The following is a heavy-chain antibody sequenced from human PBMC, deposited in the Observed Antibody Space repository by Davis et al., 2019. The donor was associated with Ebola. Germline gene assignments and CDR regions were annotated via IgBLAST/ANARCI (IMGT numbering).Heavy chain of an antibody. CDR1: GFTVSSNY. D-gene: IGHD3-10*01. V-gene: IGHV3-53*01. Sequence: GESLKISCAASGFTVSSNYMSWVRQAPGKGLEWVSVIYSGGFTYYADPVKGRFTISRDNSKNTLYLQMNSLRADDTAEYYCAKVPDTFHYYGSGADFDYWGQGTLVTVSS. CDR2: IYSGGFT. J-gene: IGHJ4*02. CDR3: AKVPDTFHYYGSGADFDY.